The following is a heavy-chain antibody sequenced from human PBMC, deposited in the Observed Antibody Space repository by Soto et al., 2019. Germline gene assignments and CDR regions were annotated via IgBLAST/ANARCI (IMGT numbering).Heavy chain of an antibody. Sequence: SETLSLTCTVSGASINSGDYYWSWIRQPPGKGLEWIGYIYYSGSTYYNPSLKSRVTISVDTSKNQFSLKLSSVTAADTAVYYCAREVGDLYYDILTGRGSWFDPWGQGTLVTVSS. CDR3: AREVGDLYYDILTGRGSWFDP. CDR2: IYYSGST. D-gene: IGHD3-9*01. V-gene: IGHV4-30-4*01. J-gene: IGHJ5*02. CDR1: GASINSGDYY.